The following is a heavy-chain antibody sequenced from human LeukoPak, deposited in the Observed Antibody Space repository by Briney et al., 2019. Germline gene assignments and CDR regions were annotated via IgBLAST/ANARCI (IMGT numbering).Heavy chain of an antibody. Sequence: PGGSLRLSCAASGFTFSSYAMSWVRQAPGKGLGWVSAISGSGGSTYYADSVKGRFTISRDNSKNTLYLQMNSLRAEDTAVYYCAKVLMVRGGYYFDYWGQGTLVTVSS. V-gene: IGHV3-23*01. CDR3: AKVLMVRGGYYFDY. CDR1: GFTFSSYA. D-gene: IGHD3-10*01. CDR2: ISGSGGST. J-gene: IGHJ4*02.